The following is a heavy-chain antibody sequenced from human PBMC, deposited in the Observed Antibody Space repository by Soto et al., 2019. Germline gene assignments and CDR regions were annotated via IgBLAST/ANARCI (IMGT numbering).Heavy chain of an antibody. Sequence: ASVKVSSKASGGTFSSYAISWVRQAPGQGLEWMGGIIPIFGTANYAQKFQGRVTITADESTSTAYMELSSLRSEDTAVYYCARARHYCSSTSCFFDYWGQGTLVTVSS. CDR2: IIPIFGTA. CDR1: GGTFSSYA. V-gene: IGHV1-69*13. J-gene: IGHJ4*02. CDR3: ARARHYCSSTSCFFDY. D-gene: IGHD2-2*01.